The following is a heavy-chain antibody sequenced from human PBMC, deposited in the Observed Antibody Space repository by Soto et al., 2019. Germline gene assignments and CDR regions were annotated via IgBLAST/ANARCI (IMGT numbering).Heavy chain of an antibody. Sequence: GESLKISCKASGYSFTTYWIAWVRQMPGKGLEWMGIINPGDSDIRYSPSFQGQVTISADNSISTAYLQWSSLKASDTAMYYCARHEQFYYYYYGMDVWGQGTSVTVSS. CDR3: ARHEQFYYYYYGMDV. CDR1: GYSFTTYW. D-gene: IGHD4-4*01. J-gene: IGHJ6*02. CDR2: INPGDSDI. V-gene: IGHV5-51*01.